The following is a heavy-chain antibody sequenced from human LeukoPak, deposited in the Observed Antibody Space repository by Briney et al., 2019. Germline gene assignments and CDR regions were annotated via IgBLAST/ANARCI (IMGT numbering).Heavy chain of an antibody. CDR2: IYSGGNT. CDR3: ARDVGGSYEGSDY. Sequence: ETGGSLRLSCAASGFTVSSNYMSWVRQAPGKGLEWVSVIYSGGNTYYADSVKGRFTISRDNSKNTLYLQMNSLRAEDTAVYYCARDVGGSYEGSDYWGQGTLVTVSS. J-gene: IGHJ4*02. V-gene: IGHV3-66*02. CDR1: GFTVSSNY. D-gene: IGHD1-26*01.